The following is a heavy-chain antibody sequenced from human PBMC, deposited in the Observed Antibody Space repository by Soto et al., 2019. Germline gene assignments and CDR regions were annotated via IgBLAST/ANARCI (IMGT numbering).Heavy chain of an antibody. D-gene: IGHD1-7*01. CDR1: GGSISSSSYY. J-gene: IGHJ4*02. CDR2: IYYSGST. Sequence: QLQLQESGPGLVKPSETLSLTCTVSGGSISSSSYYWGWIRQPPGKGLEWIGSIYYSGSTYYNPSLKSRITIYVDTSKNQFSLKLSSVTAADTAVYYCARLRTGTTKTYYFDYWGQGTLVTVSS. CDR3: ARLRTGTTKTYYFDY. V-gene: IGHV4-39*01.